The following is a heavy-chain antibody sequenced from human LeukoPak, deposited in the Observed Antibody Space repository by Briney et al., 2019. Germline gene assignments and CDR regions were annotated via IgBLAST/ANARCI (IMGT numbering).Heavy chain of an antibody. D-gene: IGHD1-14*01. CDR2: IYYSGST. CDR3: ARTGRLKGLSQMDV. CDR1: GGSISSYY. Sequence: SETLSLTCTVPGGSISSYYWSWIRQPPGKGLEWIGYIYYSGSTNYNPSLKSRITISVDTSKNQFSLKLSSVTAADTAVYYCARTGRLKGLSQMDVWGQGTTVTVSS. V-gene: IGHV4-59*01. J-gene: IGHJ6*02.